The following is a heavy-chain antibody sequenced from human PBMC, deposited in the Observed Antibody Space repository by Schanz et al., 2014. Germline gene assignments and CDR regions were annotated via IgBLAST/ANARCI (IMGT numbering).Heavy chain of an antibody. CDR2: IIPILGIA. Sequence: QVQLVQSGAEVKKPGASVKVSCKASGYTFTDYGVIWVRQAPGQGLEWMGRIIPILGIANYAQKFQGRVTFTADKSTSTAYMELSSLRYEDTALYYCARGTMPGTFDIWGQGTMVTVSS. V-gene: IGHV1-69*04. CDR1: GYTFTDYG. CDR3: ARGTMPGTFDI. J-gene: IGHJ3*02. D-gene: IGHD2-2*01.